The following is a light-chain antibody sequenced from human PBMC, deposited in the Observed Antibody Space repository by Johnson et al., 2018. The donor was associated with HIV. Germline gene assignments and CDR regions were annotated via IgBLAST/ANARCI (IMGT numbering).Light chain of an antibody. V-gene: IGLV1-51*01. Sequence: QSVLTQPPSVSAAPGQKVTISCSGSSSNIGNNYVSWYQQLPGTAPKLLIYDNNKRPSGISDRFSGSKSGTSATLGITGLQTGDEADYYCGTWDTSLGAQYVFGMGTKVTVL. CDR3: GTWDTSLGAQYV. CDR1: SSNIGNNY. J-gene: IGLJ1*01. CDR2: DNN.